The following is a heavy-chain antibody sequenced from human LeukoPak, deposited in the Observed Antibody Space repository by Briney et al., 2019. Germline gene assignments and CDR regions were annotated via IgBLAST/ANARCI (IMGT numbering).Heavy chain of an antibody. D-gene: IGHD2-8*01. CDR1: GFTVSSNY. CDR3: AKDRDIVLIFDY. J-gene: IGHJ4*02. Sequence: PGGSLRLSCAASGFTVSSNYMSWVRQAPGKGLEWVSVIYSGGSTYYADSVKGRFTISRDNSKNTLYLQMNSLRAEDTAVYYCAKDRDIVLIFDYWGQGTLVTVSS. CDR2: IYSGGST. V-gene: IGHV3-66*02.